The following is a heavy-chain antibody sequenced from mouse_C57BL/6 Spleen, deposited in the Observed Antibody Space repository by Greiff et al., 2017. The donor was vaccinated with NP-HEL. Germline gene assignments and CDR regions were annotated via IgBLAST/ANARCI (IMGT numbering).Heavy chain of an antibody. J-gene: IGHJ3*01. CDR2: ISYSGST. CDR3: ARAYDGYYGGFAY. D-gene: IGHD2-3*01. CDR1: GYSITSGYD. Sequence: VQLKESGPGMVKPSQSLSLTCTVTGYSITSGYDWHWIRHFPGNKLEWMGYISYSGSTNYNPSLKSRISITHDTSKNHFFLKLNSVTTEDTATYYCARAYDGYYGGFAYWGQGTLVTVSA. V-gene: IGHV3-1*01.